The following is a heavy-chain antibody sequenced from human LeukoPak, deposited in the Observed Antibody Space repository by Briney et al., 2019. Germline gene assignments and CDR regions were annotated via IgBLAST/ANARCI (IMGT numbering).Heavy chain of an antibody. J-gene: IGHJ2*01. CDR2: IYYSGST. CDR1: GGSISSSSYY. Sequence: AETLSLTCTVSGGSISSSSYYWGLIRQPPGKGLEWIVRIYYSGSTYYNPYLKSRVTISVDTSKNQFSLKLSSVTAADTAVYYCARQLGSGWYRASLGYFDLWGRGTLVTVSS. CDR3: ARQLGSGWYRASLGYFDL. V-gene: IGHV4-39*01. D-gene: IGHD6-19*01.